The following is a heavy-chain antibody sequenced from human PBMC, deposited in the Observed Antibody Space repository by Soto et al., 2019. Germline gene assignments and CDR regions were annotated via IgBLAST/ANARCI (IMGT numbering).Heavy chain of an antibody. Sequence: QVQLVQSGPEVKKPGASVRVSCMTSGYAFTSYGVNWVRQAPGQGLEWMGWIAPHSGRTTYLPKFKGRVTITADAATNTACLELGSLSSDDTGIYFCARAATGSYHSAYWGQGTVVTVSS. CDR1: GYAFTSYG. CDR3: ARAATGSYHSAY. J-gene: IGHJ4*02. CDR2: IAPHSGRT. V-gene: IGHV1-18*04. D-gene: IGHD3-10*01.